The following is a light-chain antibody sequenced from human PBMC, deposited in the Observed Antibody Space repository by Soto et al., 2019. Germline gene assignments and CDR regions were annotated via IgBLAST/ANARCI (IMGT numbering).Light chain of an antibody. CDR1: QSVSSN. J-gene: IGKJ1*01. Sequence: EIVMTQSLATLSVSQGEGVTLSCRASQSVSSNLAWYQQRPGQAPRLLIYGASTRATGIPARFSGSGSGTEFTLTISSLQSEDFALYYCQQYNNWPPWTFGQGTKVDIK. CDR3: QQYNNWPPWT. V-gene: IGKV3-15*01. CDR2: GAS.